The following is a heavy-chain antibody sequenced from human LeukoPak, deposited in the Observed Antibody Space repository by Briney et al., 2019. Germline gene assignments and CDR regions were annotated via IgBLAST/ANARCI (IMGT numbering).Heavy chain of an antibody. CDR1: GYTFTSYG. CDR2: ISAYNGNT. J-gene: IGHJ6*03. Sequence: ASVKVSCKASGYTFTSYGISWVRQAPGQGLEWMGWISAYNGNTNYAQKLQGRVTMTTDTSTSTAYMELRSLRSDDTTVYYCARDRAGPYYMDVWGKGTTVTVSS. CDR3: ARDRAGPYYMDV. V-gene: IGHV1-18*01.